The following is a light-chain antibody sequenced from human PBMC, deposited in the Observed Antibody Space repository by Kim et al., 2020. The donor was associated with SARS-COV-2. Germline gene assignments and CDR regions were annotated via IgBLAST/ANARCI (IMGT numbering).Light chain of an antibody. Sequence: QSVLTQAPSVSEAPRQRVTISCSGSTSNIGNNAVNWYQQLPGKAPKLLIYYDDLLPSGVSDRFSGSKSDTSASLAISGHQSEDEADYYCAAWDDSLNGWVFGGGTQLTVL. CDR2: YDD. CDR1: TSNIGNNA. J-gene: IGLJ3*02. CDR3: AAWDDSLNGWV. V-gene: IGLV1-36*01.